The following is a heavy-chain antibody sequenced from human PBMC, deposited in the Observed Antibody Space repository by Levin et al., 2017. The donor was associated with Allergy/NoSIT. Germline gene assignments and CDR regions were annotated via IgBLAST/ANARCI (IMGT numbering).Heavy chain of an antibody. Sequence: ASVKVSCAASGFTFSSYSMNWVRQAPGKGLEWVSSISSSSSYIYYADSVKGRFTISRDNAKNSLYLQMNSLRAEDTAVYYCARDGNYEYYYYGMDVWGQGTTVTVSS. CDR3: ARDGNYEYYYYGMDV. CDR1: GFTFSSYS. V-gene: IGHV3-21*01. J-gene: IGHJ6*02. CDR2: ISSSSSYI. D-gene: IGHD4-11*01.